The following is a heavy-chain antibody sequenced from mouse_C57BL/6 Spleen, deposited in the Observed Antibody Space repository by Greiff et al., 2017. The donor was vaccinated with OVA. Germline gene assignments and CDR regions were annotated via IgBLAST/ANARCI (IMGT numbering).Heavy chain of an antibody. D-gene: IGHD3-2*02. CDR2: IHPSDSDT. CDR3: ASDSSGLAWFAD. V-gene: IGHV1-74*01. Sequence: QVQLQQPGAELVKPGASVKVSCKASGYTFTSYWMHWVKQRPGQGLEWIGRIHPSDSDTNYNQKFKGKATLTVDKSSSTAYMQLSSLTSEDSAVYDCASDSSGLAWFADWGQGTLVTVSA. J-gene: IGHJ3*01. CDR1: GYTFTSYW.